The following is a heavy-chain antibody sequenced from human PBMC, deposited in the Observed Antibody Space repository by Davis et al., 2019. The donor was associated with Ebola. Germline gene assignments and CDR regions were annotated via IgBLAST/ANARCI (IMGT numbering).Heavy chain of an antibody. D-gene: IGHD6-13*01. CDR2: INPNSGGT. V-gene: IGHV1-2*02. J-gene: IGHJ5*02. CDR1: GYTFTGYY. CDR3: ARASWATVGTRWFDP. Sequence: AASVKVSCKASGYTFTGYYIHWVRQAPGQGLEWMGWINPNSGGTNYAQKFQGRVTLTRDTSISTAYMELSRLRSDDTAVYYCARASWATVGTRWFDPWGQGTLVTVSS.